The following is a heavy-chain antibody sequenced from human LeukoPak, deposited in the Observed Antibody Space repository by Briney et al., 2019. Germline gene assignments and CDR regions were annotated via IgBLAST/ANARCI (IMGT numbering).Heavy chain of an antibody. CDR1: GFTFSSYE. V-gene: IGHV3-48*03. CDR2: ISSSGSTI. CDR3: ARQAETSLTYYYGSGSYSSFDY. J-gene: IGHJ4*02. Sequence: PGGSLRLSCAASGFTFSSYEMNWVRQAPGKGLERVSYISSSGSTIYYADSVKGRFTISRDNAKNSLYLQMNSLRAEDTAVYYCARQAETSLTYYYGSGSYSSFDYWGQGTLVTVSS. D-gene: IGHD3-10*01.